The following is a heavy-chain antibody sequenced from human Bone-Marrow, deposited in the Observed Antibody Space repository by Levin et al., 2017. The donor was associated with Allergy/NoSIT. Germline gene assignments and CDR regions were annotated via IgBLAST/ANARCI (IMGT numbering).Heavy chain of an antibody. CDR2: ISSSGTAT. D-gene: IGHD1-26*01. CDR3: TKESPISGNFFFDF. CDR1: GFTFSRSA. J-gene: IGHJ4*02. Sequence: SCAASGFTFSRSAMGWVRQAPGKGLEWVSSISSSGTATYYADSVKDRFAISRNNSKDTLYLQMNSLGAEDSALYYCTKESPISGNFFFDFWGRGTLVTVSS. V-gene: IGHV3-23*01.